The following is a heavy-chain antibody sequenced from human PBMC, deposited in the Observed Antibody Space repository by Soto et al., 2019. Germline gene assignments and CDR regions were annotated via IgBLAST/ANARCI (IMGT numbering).Heavy chain of an antibody. CDR2: ISSTSSYT. J-gene: IGHJ6*02. V-gene: IGHV3-11*06. D-gene: IGHD2-2*01. CDR1: GFTFSDYY. CDR3: ARVHCSTTSCSYYYYYGMDV. Sequence: GSLRLSCAASGFTFSDYYMTWIRQAPGKGLECVSYISSTSSYTNYADSVKGRFTISRDNAKNSLYLQMNSLRAEDTAVYYCARVHCSTTSCSYYYYYGMDVWGQGTTVTVSS.